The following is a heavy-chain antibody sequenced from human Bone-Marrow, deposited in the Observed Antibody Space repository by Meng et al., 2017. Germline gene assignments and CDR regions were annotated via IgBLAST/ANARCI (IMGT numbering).Heavy chain of an antibody. J-gene: IGHJ4*02. CDR2: ISGSGGST. CDR1: GITFSSYN. CDR3: AKDAHRFAGDYGDYEG. Sequence: GGSLRLSCAASGITFSSYNMNWVRQAPGKGLEWVSAISGSGGSTYYADSVKGRFTISRDNSKNTLYLQMNSLRAEDTAVYYCAKDAHRFAGDYGDYEGWGQGTLVTVSS. D-gene: IGHD4-17*01. V-gene: IGHV3-23*01.